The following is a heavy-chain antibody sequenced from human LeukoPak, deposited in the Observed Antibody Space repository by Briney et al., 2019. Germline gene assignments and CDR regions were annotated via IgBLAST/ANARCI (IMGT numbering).Heavy chain of an antibody. V-gene: IGHV3-53*04. CDR2: IFSGGST. CDR1: GFTVSSNY. J-gene: IGHJ4*02. Sequence: GGSLRLSCAASGFTVSSNYMSWVRQAPGKGLERGSVIFSGGSTYYADSVKGRFTISRHNAKNTLYLQMNSLRAEDTAVYYCARAGSSSGYYQGYFDYWGQGTLVTVSS. CDR3: ARAGSSSGYYQGYFDY. D-gene: IGHD3-22*01.